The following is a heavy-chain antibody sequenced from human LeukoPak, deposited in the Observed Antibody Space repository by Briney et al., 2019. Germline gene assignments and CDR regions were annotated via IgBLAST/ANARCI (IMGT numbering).Heavy chain of an antibody. CDR2: IYYSGST. CDR3: EGKWAGVGGYYDY. CDR1: SFGNYW. J-gene: IGHJ4*02. Sequence: SFGNYWMNWVRQAPGKGLEWIGSIYYSGSTYYNPSLKSRATISVDTSKNQFSRKLSSVTAATTPVYYCEGKWAGVGGYYDYWGQGTLVTVSS. V-gene: IGHV4-39*01. D-gene: IGHD3-10*01.